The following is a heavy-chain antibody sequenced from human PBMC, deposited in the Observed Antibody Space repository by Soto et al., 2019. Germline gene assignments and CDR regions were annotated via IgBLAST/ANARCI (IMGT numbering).Heavy chain of an antibody. CDR3: ARDRGAVVGQYFDY. J-gene: IGHJ4*02. V-gene: IGHV3-33*01. Sequence: PGGSLRLSCAASGFTFSSYGMHWVRQAPGKGLEWVAVIWYDGSNKYYADSVKGRFTVSRDNAKNSLYLQVNSLRAEDTAVYYCARDRGAVVGQYFDYWGQGTLVTVSS. D-gene: IGHD6-19*01. CDR2: IWYDGSNK. CDR1: GFTFSSYG.